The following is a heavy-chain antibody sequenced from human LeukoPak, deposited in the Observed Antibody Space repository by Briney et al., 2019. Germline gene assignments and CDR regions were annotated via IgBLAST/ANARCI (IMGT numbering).Heavy chain of an antibody. CDR3: ARSRITIFGVVNPFDY. CDR2: ICPGDSDT. D-gene: IGHD3-3*01. V-gene: IGHV5-51*01. J-gene: IGHJ4*02. Sequence: GASLKISGKGSGYSFTSYWIGWVRQMPGKGLEWMWIICPGDSDTRYSPSFQGQVTISADKSISTAYLQWSSLKASDTAMYYCARSRITIFGVVNPFDYWGQGTLVTVSS. CDR1: GYSFTSYW.